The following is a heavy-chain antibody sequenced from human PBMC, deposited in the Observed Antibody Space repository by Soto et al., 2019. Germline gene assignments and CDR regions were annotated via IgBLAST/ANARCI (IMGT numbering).Heavy chain of an antibody. CDR2: IYHSGST. J-gene: IGHJ4*02. Sequence: PSETLSLTCAVSGGSISSGGYSWSWIRQPPGKGLEWIGYIYHSGSTYYNPSLKSRVTISVDRSKNQFSLKLSSVTAADTAVYYCAREIMTTVTGGYFDYWGQGTLVTVSS. V-gene: IGHV4-30-2*01. CDR1: GGSISSGGYS. D-gene: IGHD4-4*01. CDR3: AREIMTTVTGGYFDY.